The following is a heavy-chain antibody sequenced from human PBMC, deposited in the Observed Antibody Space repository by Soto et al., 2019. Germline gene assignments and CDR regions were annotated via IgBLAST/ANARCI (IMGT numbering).Heavy chain of an antibody. Sequence: TLSLPFNVSGGSISSGGYYWTWIRQHPGKGLEWIGNIHHSGSTFYNPSLKSRVSISVDTSKNQFYLKLSSVTAADTAVYFCVRGVLSWGQGTLVTVSS. CDR2: IHHSGST. D-gene: IGHD3-10*01. CDR3: VRGVLS. V-gene: IGHV4-31*03. J-gene: IGHJ1*01. CDR1: GGSISSGGYY.